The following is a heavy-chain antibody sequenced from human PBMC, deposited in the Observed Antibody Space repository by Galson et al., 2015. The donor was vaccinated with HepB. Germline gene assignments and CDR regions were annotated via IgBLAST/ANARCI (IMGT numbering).Heavy chain of an antibody. CDR2: IWYDGSNK. CDR3: ARGAYNYVVF. D-gene: IGHD5-24*01. Sequence: SLRLSCAASGFTFSTYGMHWVRQAPGKGLEWVSTIWYDGSNKFHADSVKGRFTISRDNSKNILYLQMNSLTAEDTALYYCARGAYNYVVFWGRGTLVTVSS. CDR1: GFTFSTYG. J-gene: IGHJ4*02. V-gene: IGHV3-33*01.